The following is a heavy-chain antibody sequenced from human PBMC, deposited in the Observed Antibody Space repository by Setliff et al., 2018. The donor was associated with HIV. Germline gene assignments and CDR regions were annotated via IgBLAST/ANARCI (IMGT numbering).Heavy chain of an antibody. V-gene: IGHV3-73*01. CDR3: ATDNGPSYSMDI. CDR2: IRSKANSYAT. Sequence: GGSLRLSCAASGFTFSGSAMHWVRQASGKGLEWVGRIRSKANSYATAYAASVKGRFTISRDDSKNTLYLQMNSLKTDDTGVYFCATDNGPSYSMDIWGQGTTVTVSS. D-gene: IGHD1-20*01. J-gene: IGHJ6*02. CDR1: GFTFSGSA.